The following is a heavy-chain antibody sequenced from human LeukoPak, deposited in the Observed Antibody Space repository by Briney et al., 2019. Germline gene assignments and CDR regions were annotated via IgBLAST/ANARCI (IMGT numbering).Heavy chain of an antibody. CDR3: VRDLILVWTPGDVFDH. J-gene: IGHJ4*02. Sequence: GGSLRLSCSASGVTFSNYWMHWVRQAPGKGLEWVSLINSRATIIRYADSVKGRFTISRDNSRNTLYLQMNSLTAEDTAVYYCVRDLILVWTPGDVFDHWGEGPRVSVSS. V-gene: IGHV3-74*01. CDR1: GVTFSNYW. CDR2: INSRATII. D-gene: IGHD3-16*01.